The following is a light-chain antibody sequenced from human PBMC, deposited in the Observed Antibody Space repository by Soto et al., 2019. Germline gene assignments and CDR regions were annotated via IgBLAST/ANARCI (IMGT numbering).Light chain of an antibody. CDR1: QSVTSNY. Sequence: IVLTQSPGTLSLSPGERATLSCRASQSVTSNYLGWYQQKPGQAPWLLIYGASSRATGIPDRFSGSGSGTDFTLTISRLEPEDFAVYYCQQYGGSPPLSFGGGTKVEIK. CDR3: QQYGGSPPLS. V-gene: IGKV3-20*01. J-gene: IGKJ4*01. CDR2: GAS.